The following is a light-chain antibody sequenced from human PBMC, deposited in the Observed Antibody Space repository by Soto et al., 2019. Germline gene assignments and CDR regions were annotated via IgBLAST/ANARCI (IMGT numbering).Light chain of an antibody. CDR2: AAS. Sequence: DIQMSQSTSSLSASVGDSDTITCRASQSISSYLNWYQQKPGKAPKLVIYAASSLQSGVPSSFSGSGSGTDFTLTISSLQPEDFATYYCQQSYSTPPTFGQGTKVDIK. V-gene: IGKV1-39*01. CDR3: QQSYSTPPT. J-gene: IGKJ1*01. CDR1: QSISSY.